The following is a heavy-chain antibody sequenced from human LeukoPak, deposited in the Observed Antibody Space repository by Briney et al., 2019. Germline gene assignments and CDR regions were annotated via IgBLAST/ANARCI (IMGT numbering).Heavy chain of an antibody. D-gene: IGHD2-2*02. V-gene: IGHV1-8*03. Sequence: ASVKVSCKASGYTFTSYDINWVRQATGQGLEWMGWMNPNSGNTGYAQKFQGRVTITRNTSISTAYVELSSLRSEDTAVYYCARGPKIGYCSSTSCYSSSYYYMDVWGKGTTVTVSS. J-gene: IGHJ6*03. CDR2: MNPNSGNT. CDR3: ARGPKIGYCSSTSCYSSSYYYMDV. CDR1: GYTFTSYD.